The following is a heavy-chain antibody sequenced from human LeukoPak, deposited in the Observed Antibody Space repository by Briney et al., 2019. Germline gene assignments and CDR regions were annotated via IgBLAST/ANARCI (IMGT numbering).Heavy chain of an antibody. D-gene: IGHD3-10*01. Sequence: ASVKVSCKASGYTFTSYGISWVRQAPGQGLEWMGWISAYNGNTNYAQKLQGRVTMTPDTSTSTAYMELRSLRSDDTAVYYCARANYYGSGSPIGRYDYWGQGTLVTVSS. CDR3: ARANYYGSGSPIGRYDY. V-gene: IGHV1-18*01. CDR1: GYTFTSYG. CDR2: ISAYNGNT. J-gene: IGHJ4*02.